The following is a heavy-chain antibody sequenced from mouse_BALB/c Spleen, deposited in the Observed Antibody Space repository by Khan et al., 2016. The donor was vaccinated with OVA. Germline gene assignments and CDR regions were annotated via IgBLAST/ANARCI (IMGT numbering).Heavy chain of an antibody. J-gene: IGHJ3*01. CDR2: ISTYYGAA. CDR3: ARGSGNARFAY. V-gene: IGHV1S137*01. D-gene: IGHD1-3*01. CDR1: GYTLTDYA. Sequence: QVQLQQSGAELVRPGVSVKISCKGSGYTLTDYAMHWVKQSHAKSLEWIGVISTYYGAADYNQKFKGTATMTVDKSSSTAYMELARLTSEDSAMYYCARGSGNARFAYWGQGTLVTVSA.